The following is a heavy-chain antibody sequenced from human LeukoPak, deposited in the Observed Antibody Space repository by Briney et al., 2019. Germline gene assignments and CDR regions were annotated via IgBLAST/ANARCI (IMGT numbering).Heavy chain of an antibody. CDR1: GFTFSSDW. CDR2: IKQDGSEK. V-gene: IGHV3-7*05. Sequence: GGSLRLSCAASGFTFSSDWMSWVRQAPGKGLEWVANIKQDGSEKYYVDSVKGRFTISRDNAKNSLYLQMNSLRAEDTAVYYCAPGWYHFDYWGQGILVTVSS. CDR3: APGWYHFDY. D-gene: IGHD6-19*01. J-gene: IGHJ4*02.